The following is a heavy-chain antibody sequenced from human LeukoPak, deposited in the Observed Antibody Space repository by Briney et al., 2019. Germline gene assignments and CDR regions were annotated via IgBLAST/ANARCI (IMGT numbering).Heavy chain of an antibody. Sequence: AIIGSGGSTYYADSVKGRFTISRDNSKNTLYLQMNSLRAEDTAVYYCSRGEMVRAFDIWGQGTMVTVSS. D-gene: IGHD3-10*01. CDR3: SRGEMVRAFDI. V-gene: IGHV3-23*01. CDR2: IIGSGGST. J-gene: IGHJ3*02.